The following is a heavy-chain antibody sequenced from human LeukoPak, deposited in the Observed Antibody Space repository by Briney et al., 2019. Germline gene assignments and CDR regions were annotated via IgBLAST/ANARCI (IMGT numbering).Heavy chain of an antibody. CDR1: GFTFSTYS. J-gene: IGHJ4*02. V-gene: IGHV3-21*01. Sequence: GGSLRLSCAASGFTFSTYSMNWVRQAPGKGLEWVSTISSSSSYIYYADSVKGRFTVSRDNAKNSLYLQMNSLRAEDTAVYYCARGLTLRASFDYWGQGTLVTVSS. D-gene: IGHD3-10*01. CDR3: ARGLTLRASFDY. CDR2: ISSSSSYI.